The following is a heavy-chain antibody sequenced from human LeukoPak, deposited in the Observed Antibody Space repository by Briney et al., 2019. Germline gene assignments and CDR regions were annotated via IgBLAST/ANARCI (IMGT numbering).Heavy chain of an antibody. D-gene: IGHD2-2*02. V-gene: IGHV3-30*02. CDR1: GFTFSSYG. CDR2: IRYDGSNK. Sequence: PGGSLRLSCAASGFTFSSYGMHWVRQAPGKGLEWVAFIRYDGSNKYYADSVKGRFTISRDNSKNTLYLQMNSLRAEDTAVYYCAKDPRSIVVVPAAIIEGYYYYMDVWGKGTTVTVSS. CDR3: AKDPRSIVVVPAAIIEGYYYYMDV. J-gene: IGHJ6*03.